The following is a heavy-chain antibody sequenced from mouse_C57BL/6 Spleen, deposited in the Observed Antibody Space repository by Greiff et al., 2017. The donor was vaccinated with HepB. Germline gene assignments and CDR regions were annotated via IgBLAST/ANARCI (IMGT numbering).Heavy chain of an antibody. V-gene: IGHV1-50*01. CDR2: IDPSDSYT. J-gene: IGHJ3*01. CDR3: ARGDYDQAWFAY. Sequence: VQLQQSGAELVKPGASVKLSCKASGYTFTSYWMQWVKQRPGQGLEWIGEIDPSDSYTNYNQKFKGKATLTVDTSSSTAYMQLSSLTSEDSAVYYCARGDYDQAWFAYWGQGTLVTVSA. D-gene: IGHD2-4*01. CDR1: GYTFTSYW.